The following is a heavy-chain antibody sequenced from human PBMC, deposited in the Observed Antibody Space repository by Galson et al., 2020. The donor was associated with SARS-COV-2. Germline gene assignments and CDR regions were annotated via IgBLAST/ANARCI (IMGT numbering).Heavy chain of an antibody. CDR1: GDSVSSNSAA. Sequence: SQTLSLTCAISGDSVSSNSAAWNWIRQSPSRGLEWLGRTYYRSQWYSDYAVSVKTRISIESDTSKNQFSLQLNSVTPEDTAVYYCARDHEIIAGWFDPWGQGTLVTVSS. J-gene: IGHJ5*02. CDR3: ARDHEIIAGWFDP. CDR2: TYYRSQWYS. D-gene: IGHD6-13*01. V-gene: IGHV6-1*01.